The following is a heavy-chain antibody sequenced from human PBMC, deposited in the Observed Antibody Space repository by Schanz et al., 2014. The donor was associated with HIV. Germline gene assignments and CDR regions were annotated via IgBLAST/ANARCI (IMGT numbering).Heavy chain of an antibody. Sequence: EVQLVESGGGLVKPGGSLRLSCAASGFTFSSYSMNWVRQAPGKGLEWVSSISSGGDYIYHADSVRGRFTISRDNAKNSLYLQMDSLRGEDTAVYYCARGGKMVTFGGVVAPFDYWGQGSLVTVSS. V-gene: IGHV3-21*06. CDR3: ARGGKMVTFGGVVAPFDY. CDR2: ISSGGDYI. CDR1: GFTFSSYS. D-gene: IGHD3-16*02. J-gene: IGHJ4*02.